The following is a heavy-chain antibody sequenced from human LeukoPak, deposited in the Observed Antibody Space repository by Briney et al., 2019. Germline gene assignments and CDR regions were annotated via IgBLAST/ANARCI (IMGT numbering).Heavy chain of an antibody. Sequence: PSETLSLTCTVSGGSISSYYWSWIRQPPGKGLEWIGYIYYSGSTNYNPSLKSRVTISVDTSKNQFSLKLSSVTAADTAVYYCARGMAYWSDPWGQGTLVTVSS. J-gene: IGHJ5*02. CDR1: GGSISSYY. CDR2: IYYSGST. CDR3: ARGMAYWSDP. D-gene: IGHD2-8*01. V-gene: IGHV4-59*01.